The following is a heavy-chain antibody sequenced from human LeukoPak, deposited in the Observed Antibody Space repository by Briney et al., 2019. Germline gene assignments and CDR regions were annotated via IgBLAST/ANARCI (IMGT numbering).Heavy chain of an antibody. D-gene: IGHD5-24*01. V-gene: IGHV4-4*07. CDR2: IYTSGST. Sequence: SETLSLTCTVSGGSISYYWSWIRQPAGKGLEWIGRIYTSGSTNYNPSLKSRVTMSVDTSKNQFSLKLSSVTAADTAVYYCARGSAGDGYNYRPPGMFDYWGQGTLVTVSS. J-gene: IGHJ4*02. CDR3: ARGSAGDGYNYRPPGMFDY. CDR1: GGSISYY.